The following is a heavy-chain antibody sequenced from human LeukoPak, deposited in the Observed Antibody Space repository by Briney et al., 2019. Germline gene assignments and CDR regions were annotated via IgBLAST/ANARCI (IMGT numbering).Heavy chain of an antibody. V-gene: IGHV4-34*01. CDR2: INHSGST. J-gene: IGHJ6*04. CDR3: ARAPYYYGSGSPPDREVYNYGMDV. D-gene: IGHD3-10*01. Sequence: PSETLSLTCAVYGGSFSGYYWSWIRQPPGKGLEWIGEINHSGSTNYNPSLKSRVTISVDTSKNQFSLKLSSVTAADTAVYYCARAPYYYGSGSPPDREVYNYGMDVWGKGTTVTVSS. CDR1: GGSFSGYY.